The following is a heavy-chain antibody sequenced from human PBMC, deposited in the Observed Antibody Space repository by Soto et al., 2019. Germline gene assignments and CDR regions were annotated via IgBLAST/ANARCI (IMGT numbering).Heavy chain of an antibody. CDR3: ARDPGRLHLGELSLYINDAFDI. J-gene: IGHJ3*02. D-gene: IGHD3-16*02. CDR2: INPNNGNT. CDR1: GYTFTGYY. Sequence: ASVKVSCKASGYTFTGYYMHWVRQAPGQGLEWMGWINPNNGNTNYAQKLQGRVTMTTDTSTSTAYMELRSLRSDDTAVYYCARDPGRLHLGELSLYINDAFDIWGQGTMVTVS. V-gene: IGHV1-18*04.